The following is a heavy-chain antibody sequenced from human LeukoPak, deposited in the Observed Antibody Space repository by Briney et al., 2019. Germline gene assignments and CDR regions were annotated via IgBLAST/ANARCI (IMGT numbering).Heavy chain of an antibody. V-gene: IGHV4-4*07. Sequence: SETLSLTCSVSGGSLSAFYWTWIRQPAGKRLEWIGRIYSSGTTNYNPSLKSRVSMSLDMANNQSSLKLQSVTAADTAIYYCARVEVIAANSLFYYYMDVWGKGTTVTVSS. J-gene: IGHJ6*03. D-gene: IGHD2-21*01. CDR3: ARVEVIAANSLFYYYMDV. CDR2: IYSSGTT. CDR1: GGSLSAFY.